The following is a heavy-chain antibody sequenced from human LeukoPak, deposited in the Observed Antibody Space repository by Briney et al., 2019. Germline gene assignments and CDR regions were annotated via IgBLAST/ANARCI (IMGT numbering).Heavy chain of an antibody. CDR3: AKDLIVVVPAAIRIFEEYYYYYMDV. V-gene: IGHV3-30*02. CDR2: TRYDGSNK. CDR1: GFTFSSYG. J-gene: IGHJ6*03. Sequence: GGSLRLSCAASGFTFSSYGMHWVRQAPGKGLEWVAFTRYDGSNKYYADSMKGRFTISRDNSKNTLYLRMNSLRAEDTAVYYCAKDLIVVVPAAIRIFEEYYYYYMDVWGKGTTVTVSS. D-gene: IGHD2-2*01.